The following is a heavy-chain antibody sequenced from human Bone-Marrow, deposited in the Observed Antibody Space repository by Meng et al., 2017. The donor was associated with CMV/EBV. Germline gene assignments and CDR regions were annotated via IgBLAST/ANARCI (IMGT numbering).Heavy chain of an antibody. J-gene: IGHJ4*02. CDR2: IRSKAYGGTT. CDR3: TRDGYEFWSGPDQI. CDR1: GFTFGDYA. D-gene: IGHD3-3*01. Sequence: GESLKISCTASGFTFGDYAMSWVRQAPGKGLEWVGFIRSKAYGGTTEYAASVKGRFTISRDDSKSIAYLQMNSLKTEDTAVYYCTRDGYEFWSGPDQIWGQGTLVTVSS. V-gene: IGHV3-49*04.